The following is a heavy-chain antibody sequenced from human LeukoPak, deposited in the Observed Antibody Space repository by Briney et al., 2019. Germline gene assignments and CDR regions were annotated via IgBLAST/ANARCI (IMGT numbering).Heavy chain of an antibody. CDR1: GFTFSSYA. V-gene: IGHV3-23*01. D-gene: IGHD3-3*01. CDR2: ISGSGGST. J-gene: IGHJ4*02. CDR3: ANVRFLEWLFNY. Sequence: GGSLRLSCAASGFTFSSYAMSWVRQAPGKGLEWVSAISGSGGSTYYADSVKGRFTISRDNSKNTLYLQMNSLRAEDAAVYYCANVRFLEWLFNYWGQRTLVTVSS.